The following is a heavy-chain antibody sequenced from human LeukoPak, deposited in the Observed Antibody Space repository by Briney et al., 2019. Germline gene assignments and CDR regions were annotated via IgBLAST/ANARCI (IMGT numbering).Heavy chain of an antibody. CDR2: IYYSGST. Sequence: PSETLSLTCTVSGGSISSNSYYWGWLRQPPGKGLEWIGTIYYSGSTYYNPSLKSRVTISVDTSKNQFSLKLSSVAAADTAVYYCARLDSIHLITYWGQGTLVTVSS. D-gene: IGHD3-16*01. J-gene: IGHJ4*02. CDR3: ARLDSIHLITY. CDR1: GGSISSNSYY. V-gene: IGHV4-39*01.